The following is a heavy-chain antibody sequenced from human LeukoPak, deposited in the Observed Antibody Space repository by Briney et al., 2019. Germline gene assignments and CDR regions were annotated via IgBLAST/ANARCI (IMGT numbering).Heavy chain of an antibody. CDR3: ARRRSPSNGDWFDP. Sequence: ESGPTLMKPTQTLTLTCTFSGFSLSTSGVAVGWFRQPPGGALEWLALIYWNDGKYYSPSLKSRLTIAKDTSKNQVVLTMTNMDPVDTTTFYCARRRSPSNGDWFDPWGQGTLVTVPS. CDR2: IYWNDGK. J-gene: IGHJ5*01. D-gene: IGHD4-17*01. CDR1: GFSLSTSGVA. V-gene: IGHV2-5*01.